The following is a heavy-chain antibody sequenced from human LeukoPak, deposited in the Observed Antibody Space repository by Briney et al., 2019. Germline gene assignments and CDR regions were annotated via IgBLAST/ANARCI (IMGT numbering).Heavy chain of an antibody. Sequence: GEFLKISCKGSGYSFTTYWIGWVRQMPGKGLEWMGIIYPGDSDTRYSPSFQGQVTISADKSISTAYLQWSSLKASDTAMYYCARRRAGYCSGGGCQYYFDYWGQGTLVTVSS. CDR2: IYPGDSDT. CDR3: ARRRAGYCSGGGCQYYFDY. J-gene: IGHJ4*02. V-gene: IGHV5-51*01. CDR1: GYSFTTYW. D-gene: IGHD2-15*01.